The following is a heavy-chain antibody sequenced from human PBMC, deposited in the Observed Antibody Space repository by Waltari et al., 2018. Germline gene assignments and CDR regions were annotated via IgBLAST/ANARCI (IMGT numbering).Heavy chain of an antibody. CDR2: INHSGST. CDR3: AREGVAVAGTGAGYFDY. V-gene: IGHV4-34*01. J-gene: IGHJ4*02. Sequence: QVQLQQWGAGLLKPSETLSLTCAVYGGSFSGYYWSWIRQPPGKGLEWIGEINHSGSTNYNPSIKSRVTISVDTSKNQFSLKLSSVTAADTAVYYCAREGVAVAGTGAGYFDYWGQGTLVTVSS. CDR1: GGSFSGYY. D-gene: IGHD6-19*01.